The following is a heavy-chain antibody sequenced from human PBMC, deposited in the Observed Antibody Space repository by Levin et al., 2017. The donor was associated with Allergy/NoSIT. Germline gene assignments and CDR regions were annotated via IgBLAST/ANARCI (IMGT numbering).Heavy chain of an antibody. D-gene: IGHD3-9*01. Sequence: GGSLRLSCAASGFTFGNYAMHWVRQAPGKGLEWVSYISWNSGSIGYADSVKGRFTISRDDAKNSLFLQMDSLRPEDTALYYCAKAYTSTGYSLAYFDSWGQGTLVTVSS. CDR3: AKAYTSTGYSLAYFDS. V-gene: IGHV3-9*01. CDR1: GFTFGNYA. J-gene: IGHJ4*02. CDR2: ISWNSGSI.